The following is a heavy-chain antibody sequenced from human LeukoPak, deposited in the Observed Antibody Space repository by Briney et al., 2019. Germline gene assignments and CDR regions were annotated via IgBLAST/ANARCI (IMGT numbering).Heavy chain of an antibody. D-gene: IGHD5-18*01. CDR1: GGSFSGYY. Sequence: SETLSLTCAVYGGSFSGYYWSWIRQPPGKGLEWIGEIDHSGSANYNPSLKSRVTISVDTSKNQFSLKLSSVTAADTAVYYCARQIRFTAMAYFDYWGQGTLVTVSS. CDR2: IDHSGSA. V-gene: IGHV4-34*01. J-gene: IGHJ4*02. CDR3: ARQIRFTAMAYFDY.